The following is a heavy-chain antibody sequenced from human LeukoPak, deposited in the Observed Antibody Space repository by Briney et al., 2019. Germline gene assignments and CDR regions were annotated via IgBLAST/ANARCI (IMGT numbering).Heavy chain of an antibody. D-gene: IGHD6-6*01. J-gene: IGHJ1*01. Sequence: GGSLRLSCAASGFTFSSYAMSWVRQAPGKGLEWVSAISGSGGSTYYADSAKGRFTISRDNSKNTLYLQMNSLRAEDTAVYYCAKDPLEQLSTIYFQNWGQGTLVTVSS. CDR1: GFTFSSYA. CDR2: ISGSGGST. CDR3: AKDPLEQLSTIYFQN. V-gene: IGHV3-23*01.